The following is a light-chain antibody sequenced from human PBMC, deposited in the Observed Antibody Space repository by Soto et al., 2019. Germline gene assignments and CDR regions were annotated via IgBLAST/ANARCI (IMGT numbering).Light chain of an antibody. CDR3: QQYYSPWT. J-gene: IGKJ1*01. CDR2: WAS. Sequence: DIVMTQSPDSLAVSLGERATINCKSSQSVLYSSNNKNYLAWYQQKLGQPPKLLIYWASTRESGVPDRFSGSGSGIDFTLTISSLQAEDVAVYYCQQYYSPWTFGQGTKVEIK. CDR1: QSVLYSSNNKNY. V-gene: IGKV4-1*01.